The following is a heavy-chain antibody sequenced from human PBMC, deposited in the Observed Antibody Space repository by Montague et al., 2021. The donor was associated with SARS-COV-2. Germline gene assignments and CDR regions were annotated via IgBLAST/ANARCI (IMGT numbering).Heavy chain of an antibody. Sequence: SETLSLTCTVSGGSISSGGYYWSWIRQHPGKGLEWVGTIHYSGITYYNPSLKSRVTISVDTSRNQFSLKLSSVTAADTAIYYCARHLAISGPAAVSDYWGQGTLVTVSS. J-gene: IGHJ4*02. V-gene: IGHV4-39*01. D-gene: IGHD2-2*01. CDR2: IHYSGIT. CDR1: GGSISSGGYY. CDR3: ARHLAISGPAAVSDY.